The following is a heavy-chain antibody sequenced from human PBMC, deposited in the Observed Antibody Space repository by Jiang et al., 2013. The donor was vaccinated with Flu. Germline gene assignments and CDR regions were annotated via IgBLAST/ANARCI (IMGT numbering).Heavy chain of an antibody. CDR2: TYYRSKWYT. CDR1: GDSVSSNSAV. J-gene: IGHJ5*02. V-gene: IGHV6-1*01. CDR3: ARGTYCFDP. Sequence: CAISGDSVSSNSAVWNWIRQSPSRGLEWLGRTYYRSKWYTDYAVSVRSRITINPDTSKNRFSLQLNSVTPEDTAVYYCARGTYCFDPWGQGTLVTVSS.